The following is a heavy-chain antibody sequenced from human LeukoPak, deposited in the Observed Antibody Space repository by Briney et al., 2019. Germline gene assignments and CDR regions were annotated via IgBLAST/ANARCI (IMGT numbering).Heavy chain of an antibody. D-gene: IGHD3-10*01. CDR1: GYTFTSYG. CDR2: ISAYNGNT. J-gene: IGHJ4*02. V-gene: IGHV1-18*01. Sequence: GASVKVSCKASGYTFTSYGISWVRQAPGQGLEWMGWISAYNGNTNYAQKLQGRVTMTTDTSTSTAYMELRSLRSDNTAVYYCARYYGSGSYPASDYWGQGTLVTASS. CDR3: ARYYGSGSYPASDY.